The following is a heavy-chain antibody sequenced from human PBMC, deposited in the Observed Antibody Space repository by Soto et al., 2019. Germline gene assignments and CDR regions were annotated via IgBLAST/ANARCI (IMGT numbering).Heavy chain of an antibody. CDR1: GYTFTSYG. J-gene: IGHJ5*02. V-gene: IGHV1-18*01. Sequence: QVQLVQSGVEVKKPGASVKVSCKASGYTFTSYGISWVRQAPGQGLEWMGWTNPYNGNTNYAQKLQGRVPMTTDTSTRTAYMELRSLRSDDTAVYYCTRDSMGGNWFAPWGQGTLVTVSS. CDR3: TRDSMGGNWFAP. D-gene: IGHD1-26*01. CDR2: TNPYNGNT.